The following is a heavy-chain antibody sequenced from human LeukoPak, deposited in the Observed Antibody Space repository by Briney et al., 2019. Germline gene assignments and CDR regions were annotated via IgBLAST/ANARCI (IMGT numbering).Heavy chain of an antibody. CDR1: GGSISSSNW. D-gene: IGHD6-19*01. J-gene: IGHJ4*02. V-gene: IGHV4-4*02. CDR2: IYHSGST. Sequence: SETLSLTCAVSGGSISSSNWWSWVRQPPGKGLEWIGEIYHSGSTNYNSSLKSRVTISVDTSKNQFSLKLSSVTAADTAVYYCARLRYSSGWSGFDYWGQGTLVTVPS. CDR3: ARLRYSSGWSGFDY.